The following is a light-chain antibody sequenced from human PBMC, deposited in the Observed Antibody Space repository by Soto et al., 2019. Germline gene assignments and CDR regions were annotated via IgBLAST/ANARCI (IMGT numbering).Light chain of an antibody. V-gene: IGKV3-15*01. Sequence: EIVMTQSPATLSVSPGERATLSCRASQSVSSNLAWYQQKPGQAPRLLIYGASTTAPGIPARFSGSGSGTEFTLTISSLQSEDSAVYHCQQYNDWPRTFGQGTKVDI. CDR2: GAS. J-gene: IGKJ1*01. CDR3: QQYNDWPRT. CDR1: QSVSSN.